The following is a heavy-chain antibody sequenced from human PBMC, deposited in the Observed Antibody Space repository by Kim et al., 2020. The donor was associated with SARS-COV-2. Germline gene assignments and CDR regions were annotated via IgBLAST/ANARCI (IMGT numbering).Heavy chain of an antibody. CDR3: AKDKEPIIPLGMDV. CDR1: GFTFSSYG. V-gene: IGHV3-30*18. CDR2: ISYDGSNK. Sequence: GGSLRLSCAASGFTFSSYGMHWVRQAPGKGLEWVAVISYDGSNKYYADSVKGRFTISRDNSKNTLYLQMNSLRAEDTAVYYCAKDKEPIIPLGMDVWGQGTTVTVSS. J-gene: IGHJ6*02. D-gene: IGHD3-3*01.